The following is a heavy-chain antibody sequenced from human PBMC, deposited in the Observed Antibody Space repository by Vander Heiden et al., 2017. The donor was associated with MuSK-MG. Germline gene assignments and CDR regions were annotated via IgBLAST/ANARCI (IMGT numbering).Heavy chain of an antibody. D-gene: IGHD6-19*01. CDR2: ISHSGST. CDR3: ARRITTSGWYRDDS. V-gene: IGHV4-59*01. Sequence: QVQLQESGPGLVKPSETLSLTCSVSRGSISDFYWSWIRQPPGKGLEWIGYISHSGSTSYNPSLESRVTISIDTSRTQFFLDMRSVTTADTAIYYCARRITTSGWYRDDSWGQGALVTVSS. CDR1: RGSISDFY. J-gene: IGHJ4*02.